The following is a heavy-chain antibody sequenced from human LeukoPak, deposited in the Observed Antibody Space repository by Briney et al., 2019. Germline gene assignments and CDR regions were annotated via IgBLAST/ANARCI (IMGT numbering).Heavy chain of an antibody. CDR2: INHSGNT. D-gene: IGHD3-10*01. V-gene: IGHV4-34*01. CDR1: GGSFSGYY. J-gene: IGHJ4*02. Sequence: SETLSHTCAVYGGSFSGYYWSWIRQPPGKGLEWIGEINHSGNTNSHPSLKSRVTISVDTSKNQFSLKLSSVTAADTAVYYCARGALWFAELPLDSWGQGTLVTVSS. CDR3: ARGALWFAELPLDS.